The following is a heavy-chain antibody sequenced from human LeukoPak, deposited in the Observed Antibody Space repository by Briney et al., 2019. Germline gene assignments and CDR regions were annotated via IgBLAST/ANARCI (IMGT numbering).Heavy chain of an antibody. V-gene: IGHV4-39*01. J-gene: IGHJ4*02. CDR1: GGSITSSRHY. CDR2: MYYSGST. Sequence: SETLSLTCTVSGGSITSSRHYWGWIRQPPGKGLEWIGSMYYSGSTYYNPSLKSRLIIFIDTPKSQFSLQLSSVTAADTAVYYCARHLGDGTFDGELIDYWGQGTLVTVSS. CDR3: ARHLGDGTFDGELIDY. D-gene: IGHD3-10*01.